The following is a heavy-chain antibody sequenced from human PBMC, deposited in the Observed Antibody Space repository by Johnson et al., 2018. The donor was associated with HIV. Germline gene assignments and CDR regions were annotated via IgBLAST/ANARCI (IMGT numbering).Heavy chain of an antibody. CDR2: IYSGGST. J-gene: IGHJ3*02. CDR1: GFTVSSNY. V-gene: IGHV3-66*01. Sequence: MQLVESGGGLVQPGGSLRLSCAASGFTVSSNYMSWVRQAPGKGLEWVSVIYSGGSTYYADSVKGRFTISRDNSKNTLYLQMNSLRAEDTAVYYCARVFYYDSNDGFDIWGQGTRVTVSS. CDR3: ARVFYYDSNDGFDI. D-gene: IGHD3-22*01.